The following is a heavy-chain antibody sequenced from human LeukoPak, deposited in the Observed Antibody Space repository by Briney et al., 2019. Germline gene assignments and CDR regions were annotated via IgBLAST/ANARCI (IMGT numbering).Heavy chain of an antibody. D-gene: IGHD3-22*01. J-gene: IGHJ4*02. Sequence: ASVRVSCKASGYTFTNYDINWVRQATGQGLEWMGWMNPNSGNTGYAQKFQGRVTMTRNTSISTAYMELSSLRSEDTAVYYCARGDTMIAALFDYWGQGTLVTVSS. V-gene: IGHV1-8*01. CDR2: MNPNSGNT. CDR1: GYTFTNYD. CDR3: ARGDTMIAALFDY.